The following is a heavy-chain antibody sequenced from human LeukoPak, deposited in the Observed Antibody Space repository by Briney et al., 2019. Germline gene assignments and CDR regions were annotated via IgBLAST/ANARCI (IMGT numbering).Heavy chain of an antibody. Sequence: GGSLRLSCAASGFTFSDYYMSWIRQAPGKGLEWVSYISSSSSYTNYADSVKGRFTISRDNAKNSLYLQMNSLRAEDTAIYYSVKDSSETRGYYEYFDCWGQGTLVSVSS. V-gene: IGHV3-11*05. CDR3: VKDSSETRGYYEYFDC. D-gene: IGHD3-16*01. CDR1: GFTFSDYY. J-gene: IGHJ4*02. CDR2: ISSSSSYT.